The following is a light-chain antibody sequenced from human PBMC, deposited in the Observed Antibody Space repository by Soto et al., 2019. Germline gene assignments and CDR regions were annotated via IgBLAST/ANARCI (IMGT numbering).Light chain of an antibody. CDR3: QQYGSSGT. Sequence: EIVFTHSPVTLSLSPVERATLSCRASQSVSNNYLAWYQQKPGQAPRLLIYGASNRATGIPDRFSGSGSGADFTLTISRLETEDFAVYYCQQYGSSGTFGQGTKVDIK. CDR2: GAS. CDR1: QSVSNNY. V-gene: IGKV3-20*01. J-gene: IGKJ1*01.